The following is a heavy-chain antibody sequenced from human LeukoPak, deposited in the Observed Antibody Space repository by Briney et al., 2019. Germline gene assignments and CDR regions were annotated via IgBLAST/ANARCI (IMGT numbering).Heavy chain of an antibody. J-gene: IGHJ5*02. Sequence: GGSLRPSCAASGFTFGNYAMYWVRQAPGKGLEWVSGISGRGGGTYFADSVKGRFTISRDNSKNTLYMQMNSLRGDDTAVYYCAKATPYYDTLTGYSTPYNWFDPWGQGTLVTVSS. CDR3: AKATPYYDTLTGYSTPYNWFDP. D-gene: IGHD3-9*01. V-gene: IGHV3-23*01. CDR1: GFTFGNYA. CDR2: ISGRGGGT.